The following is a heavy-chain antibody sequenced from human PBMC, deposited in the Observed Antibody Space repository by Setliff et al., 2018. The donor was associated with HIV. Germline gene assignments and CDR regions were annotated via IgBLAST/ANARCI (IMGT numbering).Heavy chain of an antibody. CDR3: ARAGRYGAETDH. D-gene: IGHD5-12*01. Sequence: PGGSLRLSCAASGFVFSEHYMTWIRQAPGKGLEWISYISSSSTYKNYGDSVKGRFTISRDNAKNSLYLQMSSLTAEDTAVYYCARAGRYGAETDHWGQGT. V-gene: IGHV3-11*05. CDR2: ISSSSTYK. CDR1: GFVFSEHY. J-gene: IGHJ4*02.